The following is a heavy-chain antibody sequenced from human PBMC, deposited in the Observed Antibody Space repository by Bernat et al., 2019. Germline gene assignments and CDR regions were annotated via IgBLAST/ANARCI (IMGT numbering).Heavy chain of an antibody. CDR3: ARAIFSGWSRGAFDI. Sequence: QVQLVQSGAEVKKPGASVKVSCKASGYTFTSYAMHWVRQAPGQRLEWMGWINAGNGNTKYSQKFQGRVTITRDTSASTAYMELSSLRSEDTAVYYCARAIFSGWSRGAFDIWGQGTMVTVSS. D-gene: IGHD6-19*01. J-gene: IGHJ3*02. CDR1: GYTFTSYA. CDR2: INAGNGNT. V-gene: IGHV1-3*01.